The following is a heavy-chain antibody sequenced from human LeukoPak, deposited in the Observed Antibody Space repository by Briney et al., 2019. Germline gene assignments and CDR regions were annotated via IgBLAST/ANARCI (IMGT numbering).Heavy chain of an antibody. CDR2: INARGDT. J-gene: IGHJ5*02. Sequence: PSETLSLTCAVYGGSFSGYYWSWIRQPPGKGLEWIGEINARGDTNFNPSLKSRVTISVDSSKNQFSLTLRSMIAADTAVYYCARGQVPAARGYNWFDPWGQGTLVTVSS. V-gene: IGHV4-34*01. D-gene: IGHD2-2*01. CDR3: ARGQVPAARGYNWFDP. CDR1: GGSFSGYY.